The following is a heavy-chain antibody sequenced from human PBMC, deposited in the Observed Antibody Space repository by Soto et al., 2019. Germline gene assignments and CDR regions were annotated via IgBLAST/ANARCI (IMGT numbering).Heavy chain of an antibody. CDR2: LYDLDGT. J-gene: IGHJ3*02. V-gene: IGHV3-53*01. CDR1: GFTVSGKKY. CDR3: ATWHLQEHAYDI. Sequence: PGGSLRLSCEVFGFTVSGKKYVAWVRQAPGKGLEWVSALYDLDGTYYADSVKGRFTTSSDSSRTTVYLQMNSLRPDDTAVYSCATWHLQEHAYDIWGQGTMVTV. D-gene: IGHD1-1*01.